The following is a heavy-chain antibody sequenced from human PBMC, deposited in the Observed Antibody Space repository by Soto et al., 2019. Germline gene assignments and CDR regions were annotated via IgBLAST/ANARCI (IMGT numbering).Heavy chain of an antibody. Sequence: QVQLQESGPGLVKPSGTLSLTCAVSGVSISSHDWWTWVRQPPGKGLEWIGESHQSGNTNYNSSHESRVTRSVDKSKYQFSLNLSSVTVADTAVYYCATRHTSRFYWGQGTLVTVSS. CDR1: GVSISSHDW. V-gene: IGHV4-4*02. J-gene: IGHJ4*02. CDR3: ATRHTSRFY. D-gene: IGHD6-13*01. CDR2: SHQSGNT.